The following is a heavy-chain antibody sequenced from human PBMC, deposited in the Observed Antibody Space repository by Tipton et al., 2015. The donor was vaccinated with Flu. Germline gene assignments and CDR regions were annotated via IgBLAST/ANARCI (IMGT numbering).Heavy chain of an antibody. J-gene: IGHJ6*02. CDR1: GFTVSSSY. D-gene: IGHD2/OR15-2a*01. Sequence: SLRLSCAPSGFTVSSSYMNWVRQAPGKGLEWVSIIYAGGTTSYADSVKGRFTISRDNSKNTLYLQMGSLRADDMAVYYCARGMNSGLVDVWGQGTTVTVSS. CDR2: IYAGGTT. CDR3: ARGMNSGLVDV. V-gene: IGHV3-66*02.